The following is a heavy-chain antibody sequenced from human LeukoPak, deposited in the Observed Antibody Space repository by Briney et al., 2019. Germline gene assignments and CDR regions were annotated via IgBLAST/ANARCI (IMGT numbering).Heavy chain of an antibody. J-gene: IGHJ5*02. D-gene: IGHD3-3*01. CDR2: INHSGST. CDR1: GGSFSGCY. V-gene: IGHV4-34*01. Sequence: PSETLSLTCAVYGGSFSGCYWSWIRQPPGKGLEWIGEINHSGSTNYNPSLKSRVTISVDTSKNQFSLKLSSVTAADTAVYYCARGNYDFWSGYYPPNWFDPWGQGTLVTVSS. CDR3: ARGNYDFWSGYYPPNWFDP.